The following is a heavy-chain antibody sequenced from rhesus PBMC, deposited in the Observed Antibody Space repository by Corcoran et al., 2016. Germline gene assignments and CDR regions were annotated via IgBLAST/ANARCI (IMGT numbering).Heavy chain of an antibody. Sequence: QVQLQESGPAVVKHSETLSLTCAFSGGSIRSGNWGRGIRQSPGMGLEWIGGIYVSGGSTEYNPSLKSRVTISIDTSKNQFSLKLSSVTAADTAVYYCALAWGYRLRYFDIWGPGTPITISS. D-gene: IGHD5-42*01. CDR2: IYVSGGST. V-gene: IGHV4-93*02. CDR3: ALAWGYRLRYFDI. J-gene: IGHJ2*01. CDR1: GGSIRSGNW.